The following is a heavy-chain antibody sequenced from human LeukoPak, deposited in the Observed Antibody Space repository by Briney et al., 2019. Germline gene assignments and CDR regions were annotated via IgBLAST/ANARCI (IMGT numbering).Heavy chain of an antibody. J-gene: IGHJ4*02. Sequence: SVKVSCKPSGGALSGYALIWVRQAPGQGLEWMGRILPFFNSTNYAQKFRDRVTFYADMSTNTVYMEMNSLTSDDTAMYYCARDPFGVYTGHWGQGTLVSVSS. CDR1: GGALSGYA. CDR2: ILPFFNST. D-gene: IGHD5/OR15-5a*01. V-gene: IGHV1-69*06. CDR3: ARDPFGVYTGH.